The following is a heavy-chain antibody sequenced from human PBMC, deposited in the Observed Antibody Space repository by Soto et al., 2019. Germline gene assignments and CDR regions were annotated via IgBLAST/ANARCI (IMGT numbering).Heavy chain of an antibody. CDR2: IYYSGST. D-gene: IGHD3-9*01. Sequence: PSETLSLTCTVSGGSVSSGSYYWSWIRQPPGKGLEWIGYIYYSGSTNYNPSLKSRVTISVDTSKNQFSLKLSSVTAADTAVYYCARGPYYDILTGYYPHFDYWGQGTLVTV. CDR1: GGSVSSGSYY. CDR3: ARGPYYDILTGYYPHFDY. J-gene: IGHJ4*02. V-gene: IGHV4-61*01.